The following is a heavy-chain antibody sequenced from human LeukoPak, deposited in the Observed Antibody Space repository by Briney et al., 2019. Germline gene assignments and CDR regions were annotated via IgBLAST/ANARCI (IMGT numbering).Heavy chain of an antibody. V-gene: IGHV4-61*02. CDR2: IYTSEST. D-gene: IGHD6-13*01. CDR3: AREGIAAPFDY. CDR1: GGSISSGSYY. Sequence: SETLSLTCTVSGGSISSGSYYWSWIRQPAGKGLEWIGRIYTSESTNYNPSLKSRVTISVDTSKNQFSLKLSSVTAADTAVYYCAREGIAAPFDYWGQGTLVTVSS. J-gene: IGHJ4*02.